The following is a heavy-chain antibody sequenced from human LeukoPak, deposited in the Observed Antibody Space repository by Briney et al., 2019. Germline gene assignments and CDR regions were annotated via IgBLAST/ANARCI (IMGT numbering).Heavy chain of an antibody. CDR2: IYSGGST. Sequence: GGSLRLSCAASGFTVSSNYMSWVRQAPGKGLEWVSVIYSGGSTYYADSVKGRFTISRDNSKNTLYLQMNSLRAEDTAVYYCPREKLGAPIYFDYWGQGTLVTVSS. CDR1: GFTVSSNY. D-gene: IGHD1-26*01. J-gene: IGHJ4*02. CDR3: PREKLGAPIYFDY. V-gene: IGHV3-53*01.